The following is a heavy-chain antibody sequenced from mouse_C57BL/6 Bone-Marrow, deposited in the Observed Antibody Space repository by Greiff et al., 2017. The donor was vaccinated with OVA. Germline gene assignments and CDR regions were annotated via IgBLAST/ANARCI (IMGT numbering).Heavy chain of an antibody. CDR1: GFTFSSYT. CDR2: ISGGGGNT. D-gene: IGHD2-10*02. Sequence: EVKLMESGGGLVKPGGSLKLSCAASGFTFSSYTMSWVRQTPEKRLEWVATISGGGGNTYYPDSVKGRFTISRDNAKNTLYLQMSSLRSEDTALYYCARPSEYPAWFAYWGQGTLVTVSA. CDR3: ARPSEYPAWFAY. V-gene: IGHV5-9*01. J-gene: IGHJ3*01.